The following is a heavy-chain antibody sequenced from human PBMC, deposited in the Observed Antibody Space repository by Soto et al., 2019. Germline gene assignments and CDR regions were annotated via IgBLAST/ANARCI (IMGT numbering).Heavy chain of an antibody. CDR2: INHSGST. D-gene: IGHD3-10*01. CDR1: GGSFSGYY. CDR3: ARGGKEATMVRGASYYYYGMDV. Sequence: SETLSLTCAVYGGSFSGYYWSWIRQPPGKGLEWIGEINHSGSTNYNPSLKSRVTISVDTSKNQFSLKLSSVTAADTAVYYCARGGKEATMVRGASYYYYGMDVWGQGTTVTVSS. J-gene: IGHJ6*02. V-gene: IGHV4-34*01.